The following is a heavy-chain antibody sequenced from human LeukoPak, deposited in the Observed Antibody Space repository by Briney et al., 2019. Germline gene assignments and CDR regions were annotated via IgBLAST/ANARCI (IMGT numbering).Heavy chain of an antibody. J-gene: IGHJ4*02. V-gene: IGHV4-59*01. CDR3: ARGGGYASPIGF. CDR2: IYHSGST. D-gene: IGHD5-12*01. CDR1: GGSISTYY. Sequence: SETLSLTCTLSGGSISTYYWSCIRQPPGKGVEWIGYIYHSGSTNYNPSLKSRVTISVDTSNNHFSLKLSSVTAADTAVYYCARGGGYASPIGFWGQGALVTVSS.